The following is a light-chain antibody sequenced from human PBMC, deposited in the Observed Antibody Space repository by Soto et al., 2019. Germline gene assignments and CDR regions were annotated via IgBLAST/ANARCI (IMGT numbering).Light chain of an antibody. CDR1: QSISSW. V-gene: IGKV1-5*01. CDR2: DDS. CDR3: QQYSTYPWT. J-gene: IGKJ1*01. Sequence: DLQMTQSPSTLSSSLGDSVTITCRASQSISSWLAWYQQKTGKAPKVLIFDDSSLESGVPSRFSGSGSATELNLTISRLQPDDFATYYCQQYSTYPWTCGQGTKVDIK.